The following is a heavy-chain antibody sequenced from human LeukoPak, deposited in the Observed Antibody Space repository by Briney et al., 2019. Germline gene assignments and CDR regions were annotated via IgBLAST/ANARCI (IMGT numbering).Heavy chain of an antibody. CDR2: IYHSGST. D-gene: IGHD1-7*01. J-gene: IGHJ4*02. Sequence: PSETLSLTCTVSGYSISSGYYWGWIRQPPGKGLEWIGSIYHSGSTHYNPSLKSRVTISVDTSKNQFSLKLSSVTAADTAVYYCARAGWGNYDYWGQGTLVTVSS. CDR3: ARAGWGNYDY. V-gene: IGHV4-38-2*02. CDR1: GYSISSGYY.